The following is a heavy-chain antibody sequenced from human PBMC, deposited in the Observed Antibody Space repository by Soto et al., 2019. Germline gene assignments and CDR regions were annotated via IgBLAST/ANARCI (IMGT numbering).Heavy chain of an antibody. Sequence: GGSLRLSCAASGFTFSSYWMSWVRQAPGKGLEWVALITYDGSKKQYGDSVKGRFTISRDNSKNTLYLQMNSLRAEDTAVYYCAKSDASNWYFVLDYWGQGTLVTVSS. D-gene: IGHD6-13*01. CDR3: AKSDASNWYFVLDY. V-gene: IGHV3-30*18. CDR2: ITYDGSKK. J-gene: IGHJ4*02. CDR1: GFTFSSYW.